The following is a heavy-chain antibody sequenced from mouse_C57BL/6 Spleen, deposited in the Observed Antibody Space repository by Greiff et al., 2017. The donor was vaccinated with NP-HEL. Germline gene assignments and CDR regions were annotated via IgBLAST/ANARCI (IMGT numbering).Heavy chain of an antibody. V-gene: IGHV1-50*01. CDR3: ARNGAYYGSSAFAY. CDR2: IDPSDSYT. Sequence: QVHVKQPGAELVKPGASVKLSCKASGYTFTSYWMQWVKQRPGQGLEWIGEIDPSDSYTNYNQKFKGKATLTVDTSSSTAYMQLSSLTSEDSAVYYCARNGAYYGSSAFAYWGQGTLVTVSA. CDR1: GYTFTSYW. J-gene: IGHJ3*01. D-gene: IGHD1-1*01.